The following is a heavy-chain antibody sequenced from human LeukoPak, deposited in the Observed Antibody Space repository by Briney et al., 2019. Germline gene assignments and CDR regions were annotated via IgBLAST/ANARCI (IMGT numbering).Heavy chain of an antibody. CDR3: ASRIYGDYGYYYGMDV. CDR1: GGSISSYY. J-gene: IGHJ6*02. CDR2: IYYSGST. Sequence: SETLSLTCTVSGGSISSYYWSWIRQPPGEGLEWIGYIYYSGSTNYNPSLKSRVTISVDTSKNQFSLKLSSVTAADTAVYYCASRIYGDYGYYYGMDVWGQGTTVTVSS. D-gene: IGHD4-17*01. V-gene: IGHV4-59*01.